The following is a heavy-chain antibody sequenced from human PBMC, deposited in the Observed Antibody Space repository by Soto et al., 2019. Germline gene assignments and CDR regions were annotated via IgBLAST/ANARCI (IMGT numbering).Heavy chain of an antibody. V-gene: IGHV3-43D*04. Sequence: SLSRAASGFTFDDYAMHWVRQAPGKGLEWVSLISWDGGSTYYADSVKGRFTISRDNSKNSLYLQMNSLRAEDTDLYYCAPLSPDSSGDQSDDYYYGMYGWG. CDR1: GFTFDDYA. CDR3: APLSPDSSGDQSDDYYYGMYG. J-gene: IGHJ6*02. D-gene: IGHD3-22*01. CDR2: ISWDGGST.